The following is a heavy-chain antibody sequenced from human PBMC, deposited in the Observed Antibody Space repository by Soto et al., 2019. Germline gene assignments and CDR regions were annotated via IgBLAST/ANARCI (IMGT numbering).Heavy chain of an antibody. Sequence: SETLSVTCTVSGGSISSSSYYWGWIRQPPGKGLEWIGSIYYSGSTYYNPSLKSRVTISVDTSKNQFSLKLSSVTAADTAVYYCASFQWRVIYYGMVVSGQATTVTVS. D-gene: IGHD6-19*01. J-gene: IGHJ6*02. CDR1: GGSISSSSYY. V-gene: IGHV4-39*01. CDR3: ASFQWRVIYYGMVV. CDR2: IYYSGST.